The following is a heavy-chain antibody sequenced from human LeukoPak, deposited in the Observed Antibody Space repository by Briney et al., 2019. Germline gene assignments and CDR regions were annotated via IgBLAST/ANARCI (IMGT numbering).Heavy chain of an antibody. CDR1: VFTFSSYS. J-gene: IGHJ4*02. Sequence: GGSLRLSCAASVFTFSSYSRNWVRQAPGKGLEWVASISSSSSYIYYADSVKGRFTISRDKAQNSLYLQMNSLRAEDTVVYYCATDGSIAVAGPVAFHYWGQGTLVTLSS. CDR2: ISSSSSYI. CDR3: ATDGSIAVAGPVAFHY. V-gene: IGHV3-21*01. D-gene: IGHD6-19*01.